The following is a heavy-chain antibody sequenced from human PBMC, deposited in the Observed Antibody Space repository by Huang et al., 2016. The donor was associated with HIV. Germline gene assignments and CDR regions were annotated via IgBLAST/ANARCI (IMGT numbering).Heavy chain of an antibody. Sequence: EVQLVESGGGLVQPGGSLSLSCAASGLTFSNGGVHWVCQAPGKGRVWVSRIKRDGWSAGYADSVKGRFTISRDNAKNTLYLQMNSLRAEDTAVYYCVRDPRTQSWLNYFDHWGQGILVSVSS. CDR1: GLTFSNGG. J-gene: IGHJ4*02. D-gene: IGHD3-22*01. V-gene: IGHV3-74*01. CDR2: IKRDGWSA. CDR3: VRDPRTQSWLNYFDH.